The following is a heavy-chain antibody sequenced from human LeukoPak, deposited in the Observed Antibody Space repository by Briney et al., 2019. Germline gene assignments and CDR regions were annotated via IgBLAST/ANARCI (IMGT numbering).Heavy chain of an antibody. Sequence: PGGSLRLSCAASGFTFSNYAMGWVRQAPGKGLEWVSAISGSGGSTYYADSVKGRFTISRDNSKNTLYLQMNSLRAEDTAVYYCAKDSLWFREEVDAFDIWGQGTMVTVSS. J-gene: IGHJ3*02. D-gene: IGHD3-10*01. CDR3: AKDSLWFREEVDAFDI. CDR2: ISGSGGST. CDR1: GFTFSNYA. V-gene: IGHV3-23*01.